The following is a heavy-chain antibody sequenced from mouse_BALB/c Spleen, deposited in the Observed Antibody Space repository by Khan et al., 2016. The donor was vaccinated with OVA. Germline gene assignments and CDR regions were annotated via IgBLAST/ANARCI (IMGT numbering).Heavy chain of an antibody. CDR2: IRYGGST. CDR1: DYSITSDYA. D-gene: IGHD1-1*01. V-gene: IGHV3-2*02. Sequence: VQLQQSGPGLVKPSQSLSLTCTVTDYSITSDYAWDWIRQFPGNKLEWMGYIRYGGSTSYNPSLKSRISITRDTSKNQFFLQLNSVTTEDTATYYCERKNYYGYAMDYWGQGTSVTVSS. CDR3: ERKNYYGYAMDY. J-gene: IGHJ4*01.